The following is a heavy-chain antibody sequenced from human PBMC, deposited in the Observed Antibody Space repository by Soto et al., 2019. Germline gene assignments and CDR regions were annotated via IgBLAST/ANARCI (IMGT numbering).Heavy chain of an antibody. CDR3: ARGREWFFLEYFSGVNGGWFDP. Sequence: QVQLVQSGAEVKKPGASVKVSCKASGYTFTSYDINWVRQATGQGLEWMGWMNPNSGNTGYAQKFQGRVTMTRNTSVSTAYMELSSLRSEDTAVYYCARGREWFFLEYFSGVNGGWFDPWGQGTLVTVSS. V-gene: IGHV1-8*01. CDR2: MNPNSGNT. J-gene: IGHJ5*02. D-gene: IGHD3-3*01. CDR1: GYTFTSYD.